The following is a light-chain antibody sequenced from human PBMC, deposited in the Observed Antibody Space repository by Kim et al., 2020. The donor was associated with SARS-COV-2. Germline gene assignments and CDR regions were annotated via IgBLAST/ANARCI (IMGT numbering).Light chain of an antibody. Sequence: SPGKTAIITCSGDGLGDRYAFWFQQKPGHSPVLVIYQDIKRTSGIPERFSGSNSGNTATLTISGTQAMDEAEYYCQTWDGGTAVVFGGGTQLTVL. CDR1: GLGDRY. CDR3: QTWDGGTAVV. CDR2: QDI. V-gene: IGLV3-1*01. J-gene: IGLJ3*02.